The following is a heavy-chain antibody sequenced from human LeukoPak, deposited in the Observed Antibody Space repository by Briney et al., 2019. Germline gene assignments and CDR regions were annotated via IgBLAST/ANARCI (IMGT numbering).Heavy chain of an antibody. CDR1: GFTFSSYS. D-gene: IGHD6-19*01. CDR2: ISSSSSYI. Sequence: RPGGSLRLSCAASGFTFSSYSMNWVRQAPGKGLEWVSSISSSSSYIYYADSVKGRFTISRDNAKNSLYLQMNSLRAEDTAVYYCARASSGWYERSEYFQHWGQGTLVTVSS. CDR3: ARASSGWYERSEYFQH. V-gene: IGHV3-21*01. J-gene: IGHJ1*01.